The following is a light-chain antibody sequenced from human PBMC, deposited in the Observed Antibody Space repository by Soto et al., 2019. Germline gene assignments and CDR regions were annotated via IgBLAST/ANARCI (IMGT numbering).Light chain of an antibody. CDR3: QQYGGSPT. J-gene: IGKJ4*01. CDR2: GAS. Sequence: EIVLTQSPGTLSLSPGERATLSCRASESVSSKYLAWYQQRPGQAPRLLIYGASHRATGIPDRFGGSGSGTDFTLTISRLEPEDFAVYYCQQYGGSPTFGGGTKLEIQ. V-gene: IGKV3-20*01. CDR1: ESVSSKY.